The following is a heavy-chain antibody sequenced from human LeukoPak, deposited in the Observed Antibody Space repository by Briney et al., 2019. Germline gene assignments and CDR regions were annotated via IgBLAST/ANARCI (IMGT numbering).Heavy chain of an antibody. CDR1: GVSISSYY. CDR3: ARIFYDSSGYHWAFDY. V-gene: IGHV4-59*01. CDR2: IYYSGST. Sequence: PSETLSLTCTVSGVSISSYYWSWIRQPPGKGLEWIGYIYYSGSTNYNPSLKSRVTISVDTSKNQSSLKLSSVTAADTAVYYCARIFYDSSGYHWAFDYWGQGTLVTVSS. D-gene: IGHD3-22*01. J-gene: IGHJ4*02.